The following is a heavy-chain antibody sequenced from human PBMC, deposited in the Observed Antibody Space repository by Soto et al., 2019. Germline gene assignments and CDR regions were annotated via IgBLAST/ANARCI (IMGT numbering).Heavy chain of an antibody. CDR2: ICGDNVNT. D-gene: IGHD1-1*01. CDR1: GYNFTSYG. Sequence: ASVKVSCKASGYNFTSYGISWVRQAPGQGLEWMGWICGDNVNTNYAQKVQGRVTMTTDTSTSTAYMELKNLKSDDTAVYYCARGTYKDYWGQGTLVTVSS. J-gene: IGHJ4*02. V-gene: IGHV1-18*01. CDR3: ARGTYKDY.